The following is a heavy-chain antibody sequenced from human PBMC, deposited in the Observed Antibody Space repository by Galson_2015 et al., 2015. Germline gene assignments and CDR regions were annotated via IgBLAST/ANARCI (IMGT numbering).Heavy chain of an antibody. V-gene: IGHV3-30-3*01. D-gene: IGHD3-10*01. CDR2: ISYDGSNK. Sequence: LRLSCAASGFTFSSYAMHWVRQAPGKGLEWVAVISYDGSNKYYADSVKGRFTISRDDSKNTLYLQMNSLRAEDTAVYYCARDYGSGSYYNGYFDYWGQGTLVTVSS. J-gene: IGHJ4*02. CDR3: ARDYGSGSYYNGYFDY. CDR1: GFTFSSYA.